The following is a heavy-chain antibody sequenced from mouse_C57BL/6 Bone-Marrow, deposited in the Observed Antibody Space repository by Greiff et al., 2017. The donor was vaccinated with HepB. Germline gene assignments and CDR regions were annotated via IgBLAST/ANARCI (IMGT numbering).Heavy chain of an antibody. V-gene: IGHV1-76*01. CDR1: GYTFTDYY. CDR3: ARLRGSSYVDY. Sequence: QVQLQQSGAELVRPGASVKLSCKASGYTFTDYYINWVKQRPGQGLEWIARIYPGSGNTYYNEKFKGKATLTAEKSSSTAYMQLSSLTSEDSAVYFCARLRGSSYVDYWGQGTTLTVSS. CDR2: IYPGSGNT. D-gene: IGHD1-1*01. J-gene: IGHJ2*01.